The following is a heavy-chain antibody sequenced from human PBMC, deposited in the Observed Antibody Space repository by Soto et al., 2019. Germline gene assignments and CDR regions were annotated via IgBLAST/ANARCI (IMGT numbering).Heavy chain of an antibody. J-gene: IGHJ6*02. D-gene: IGHD2-8*01. CDR3: ARAYNGGYYYYGMDV. Sequence: GESLKISCKGSGYSFTSYWIGWVRQMPGKGLEWMGIIYPGDSDTRYSPSFQGQVTISADKSISTAYLQWSSLKASDTAMYYCARAYNGGYYYYGMDVWGQGTTVTVSS. V-gene: IGHV5-51*01. CDR1: GYSFTSYW. CDR2: IYPGDSDT.